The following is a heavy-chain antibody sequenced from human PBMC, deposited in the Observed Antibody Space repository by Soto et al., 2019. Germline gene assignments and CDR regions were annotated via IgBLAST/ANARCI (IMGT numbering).Heavy chain of an antibody. Sequence: ASVKVSCKASGYTFTSYYMHWVRQAPGQGLEWMGIINPSGGSTSYAQKFQGRVTMTRDTSTSTVYMELSSLRSEDTAVYYCAREATYYYDSSGYHKNYYYYYGTDVWGQGTTVTVSS. D-gene: IGHD3-22*01. CDR3: AREATYYYDSSGYHKNYYYYYGTDV. V-gene: IGHV1-46*01. J-gene: IGHJ6*02. CDR2: INPSGGST. CDR1: GYTFTSYY.